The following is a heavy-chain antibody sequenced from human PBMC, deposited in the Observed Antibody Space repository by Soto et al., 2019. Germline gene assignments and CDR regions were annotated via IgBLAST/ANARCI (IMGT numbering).Heavy chain of an antibody. J-gene: IGHJ6*02. Sequence: QVQLQESGPGLVKPSQTLSLTCSVSGVSFSSDSFIWSWARQFPGKGLEWIGYINYSGNTYYNPSLRSRITMSVDTSKNQFSLNLSSVTAADTAVDDCARDHKWDGMDVWGQGTTVTVSS. V-gene: IGHV4-31*03. CDR2: INYSGNT. D-gene: IGHD1-26*01. CDR1: GVSFSSDSFI. CDR3: ARDHKWDGMDV.